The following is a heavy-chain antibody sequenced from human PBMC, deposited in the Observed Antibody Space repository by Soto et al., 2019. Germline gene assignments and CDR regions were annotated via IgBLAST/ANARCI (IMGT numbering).Heavy chain of an antibody. CDR1: GYTFTSYG. CDR3: ARATLLAAAGTRIIDY. Sequence: ASVKVSCKASGYTFTSYGISWVRQAPGQGLEWIGWISAYSGNTNYAQKLQGRVTMTTDTSTSTAYMELKSLISDDTAVYYCARATLLAAAGTRIIDYWGQGTLVTVSS. V-gene: IGHV1-18*01. D-gene: IGHD6-13*01. J-gene: IGHJ4*02. CDR2: ISAYSGNT.